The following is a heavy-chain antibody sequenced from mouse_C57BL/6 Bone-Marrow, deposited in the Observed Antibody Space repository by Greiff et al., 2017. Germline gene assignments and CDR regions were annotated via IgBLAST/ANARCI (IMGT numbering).Heavy chain of an antibody. J-gene: IGHJ2*01. CDR1: GYTFTSYW. V-gene: IGHV1-64*01. CDR3: ARLLLDY. CDR2: IHPNSGST. D-gene: IGHD1-1*01. Sequence: QVQLQQPGAELVKPGASVKLSCKASGYTFTSYWMHWVKQRPGQGLEWIGMIHPNSGSTNYNEQLKSKAKLTVDKSSSTAYMQLISLTSEDSAVYYCARLLLDYWGQGTTLTVSS.